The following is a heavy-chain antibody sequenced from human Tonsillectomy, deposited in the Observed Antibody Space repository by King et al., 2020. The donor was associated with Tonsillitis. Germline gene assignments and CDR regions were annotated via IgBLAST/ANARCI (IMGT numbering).Heavy chain of an antibody. CDR2: IFASGSA. V-gene: IGHV4-61*02. D-gene: IGHD4-17*01. Sequence: QLQESGPGLVKPSQTLSLTCTVSGASINSDTYYWNWIRQPAGKGLEWIGRIFASGSASSNPSLKSRVTLSVDTSKNQFSLKLTSVTAADTAVYYCAREDYGDFPSWGQGTLVAVSS. CDR3: AREDYGDFPS. CDR1: GASINSDTYY. J-gene: IGHJ5*02.